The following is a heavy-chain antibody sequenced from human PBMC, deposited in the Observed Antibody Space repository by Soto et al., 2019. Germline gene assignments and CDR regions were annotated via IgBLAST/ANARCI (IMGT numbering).Heavy chain of an antibody. CDR3: ARMYYDYGKPFDY. Sequence: ASVKVSCKASGYTFTSYAMHWVRQAPGQRLEWMGWINAGYGNTKYSQKFQGRVTITRDTSASTAYMELSSLRSEDTAVYYCARMYYDYGKPFDYWGQGTLVTVSS. CDR1: GYTFTSYA. J-gene: IGHJ4*02. V-gene: IGHV1-3*01. CDR2: INAGYGNT. D-gene: IGHD3-16*01.